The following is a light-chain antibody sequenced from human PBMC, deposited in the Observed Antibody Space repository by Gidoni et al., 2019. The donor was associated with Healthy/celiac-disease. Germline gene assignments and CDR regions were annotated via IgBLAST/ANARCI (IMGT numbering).Light chain of an antibody. V-gene: IGKV3-20*01. J-gene: IGKJ4*01. CDR1: QSVSSSY. CDR2: GAS. CDR3: QQYDSSPLT. Sequence: IVLTQFPGTLSLSAGERATLSGRASQSVSSSYLAWYQQKPGKAPRLLIDGASSRATGIPARFSGSGSGTDFTLTISRLEPEDFAVYYCQQYDSSPLTFGGGTKVEIK.